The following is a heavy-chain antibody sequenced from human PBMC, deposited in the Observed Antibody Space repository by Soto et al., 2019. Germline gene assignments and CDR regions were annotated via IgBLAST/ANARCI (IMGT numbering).Heavy chain of an antibody. CDR1: GGTFSNYA. D-gene: IGHD3-10*01. V-gene: IGHV1-69*01. CDR3: ARGRHRLPYDSGRRRPYFHSYGMNV. CDR2: IIPIFGTT. J-gene: IGHJ6*01. Sequence: QVQLVHSGAEVKKPGSSVKVSCKASGGTFSNYAINWVRQAPGQGLEWMGGIIPIFGTTNYAQKFQGRVTITADESTSTGFMELRSLTSQDTAVYYCARGRHRLPYDSGRRRPYFHSYGMNVWGQGTTVNVSS.